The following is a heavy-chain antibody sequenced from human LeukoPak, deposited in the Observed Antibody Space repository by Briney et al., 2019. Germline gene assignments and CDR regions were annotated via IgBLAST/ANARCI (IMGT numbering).Heavy chain of an antibody. D-gene: IGHD5-24*01. J-gene: IGHJ4*02. Sequence: ASVKVSCKASGYTFTSYYMHWVRQAPGQGLERMGIINPSGGSTSYAQKFQGRVTMTRDTSTSTVYMELSSLRSEDTAVYYCARQPFRDGSDYWGQGTLVTVSS. CDR2: INPSGGST. V-gene: IGHV1-46*01. CDR3: ARQPFRDGSDY. CDR1: GYTFTSYY.